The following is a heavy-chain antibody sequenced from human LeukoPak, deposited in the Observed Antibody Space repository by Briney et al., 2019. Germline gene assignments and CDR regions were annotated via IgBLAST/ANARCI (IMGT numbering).Heavy chain of an antibody. D-gene: IGHD6-13*01. J-gene: IGHJ4*02. Sequence: SETLSLTCAVYGGSFSGYYWSWIRQPPGKGLEWIGEMIHSGISNYNPSLKGRVTISLDTSKNQFSLKLNSVTAADTAVYYCARDHSSSSEDYWGQGTLVTVSS. CDR3: ARDHSSSSEDY. CDR2: MIHSGIS. V-gene: IGHV4-34*12. CDR1: GGSFSGYY.